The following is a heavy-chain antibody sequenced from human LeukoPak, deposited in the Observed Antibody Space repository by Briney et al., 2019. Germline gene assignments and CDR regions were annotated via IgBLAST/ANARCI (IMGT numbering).Heavy chain of an antibody. D-gene: IGHD2-15*01. Sequence: ASVKVSCKAPGYTFTSYDINWVRQATGQGLEWMGWMNPNSGNTGYAQKFQGRVTMTRNTSISTAYMELSSLRSEDTAVYYCARGPRYCSGGSCYSEPAEYFQHWGQGTLVTVSS. CDR2: MNPNSGNT. CDR1: GYTFTSYD. J-gene: IGHJ1*01. V-gene: IGHV1-8*01. CDR3: ARGPRYCSGGSCYSEPAEYFQH.